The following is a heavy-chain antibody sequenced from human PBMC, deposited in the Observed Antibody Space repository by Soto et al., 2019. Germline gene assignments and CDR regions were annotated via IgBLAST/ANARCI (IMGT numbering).Heavy chain of an antibody. V-gene: IGHV3-9*01. CDR1: GFTFDDYA. Sequence: GGSLRLSCAASGFTFDDYAMHWVRQAPGKGLEWVSGISWNSGSIGYADSVKGRFTISRDNAKNSLYMQMNSLRGEDTAFYYCAKVRGSPAGTFDYFDYWGHGTLVTVSS. CDR3: AKVRGSPAGTFDYFDY. CDR2: ISWNSGSI. D-gene: IGHD6-13*01. J-gene: IGHJ4*01.